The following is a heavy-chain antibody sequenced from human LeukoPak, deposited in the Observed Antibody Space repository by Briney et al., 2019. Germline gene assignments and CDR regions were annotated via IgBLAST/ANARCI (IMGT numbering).Heavy chain of an antibody. CDR1: GFIFSRYA. Sequence: PGGSLRLSCAASGFIFSRYAMGWVRQPPGKGLECVSTTSGSGGTTYYADSVKGRFTISRDSSKNTLYLQMNSLRAEDTAVYYCAILTNYYDSGRYYSLPNFFDYWGQGTLVTVSS. CDR2: TSGSGGTT. CDR3: AILTNYYDSGRYYSLPNFFDY. J-gene: IGHJ4*02. D-gene: IGHD3-22*01. V-gene: IGHV3-23*01.